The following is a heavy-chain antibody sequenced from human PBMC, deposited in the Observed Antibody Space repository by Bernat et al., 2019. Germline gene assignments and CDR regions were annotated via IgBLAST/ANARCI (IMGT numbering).Heavy chain of an antibody. CDR1: GFTFSSYS. Sequence: EVQLVESGGGLVKPGGSLRLSCAASGFTFSSYSMNWVRQAPGKGLEWVSSISSSSSYIDYADSVQGRFTISRDNAKNSLYLQMNSLRAEDTAVYYCARVCLSRDAFDIWGQGTMVTVSS. CDR3: ARVCLSRDAFDI. V-gene: IGHV3-21*01. J-gene: IGHJ3*02. CDR2: ISSSSSYI. D-gene: IGHD3-16*01.